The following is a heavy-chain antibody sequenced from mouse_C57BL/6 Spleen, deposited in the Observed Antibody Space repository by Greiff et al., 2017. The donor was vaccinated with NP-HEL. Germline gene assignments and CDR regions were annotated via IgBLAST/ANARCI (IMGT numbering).Heavy chain of an antibody. V-gene: IGHV1-26*01. CDR2: INPNNGGT. CDR1: GYTFTDYY. Sequence: VQLQQSGPELVKPGASVKISCKASGYTFTDYYMNWVKQSHGKSLEWIGDINPNNGGTSYNQKFKGKATLTVDKSSSTAYMELRSLTSEDSAVYYCASRDYYVSLGFDYWGQGTTLTVSS. D-gene: IGHD1-1*01. CDR3: ASRDYYVSLGFDY. J-gene: IGHJ2*01.